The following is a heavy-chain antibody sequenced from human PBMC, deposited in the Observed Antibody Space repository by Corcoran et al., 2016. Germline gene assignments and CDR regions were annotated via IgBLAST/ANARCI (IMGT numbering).Heavy chain of an antibody. V-gene: IGHV3-48*02. CDR1: GFTFSSYS. CDR2: ISSSSSTI. D-gene: IGHD3-16*01. Sequence: EVQLVESGGGLVQPGGSLRLSCAASGFTFSSYSMNWVRQAPGKGLEWVSYISSSSSTIYYADSVKGRFTISRDNAKNSLYLQMNSLSDEDTAVYYCARDLGIGGVTNWFDPWGQGTLVTVSS. CDR3: ARDLGIGGVTNWFDP. J-gene: IGHJ5*02.